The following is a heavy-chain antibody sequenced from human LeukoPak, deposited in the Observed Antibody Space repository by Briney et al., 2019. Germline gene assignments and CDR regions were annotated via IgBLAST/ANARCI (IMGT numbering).Heavy chain of an antibody. CDR1: GYTFTGYY. V-gene: IGHV1-2*02. J-gene: IGHJ4*02. CDR3: ARVLYTPYKLFDY. Sequence: GASVKVSCKASGYTFTGYYMHWVRQAPGQGLEWMGWINPNSGGTNYAQKFQGRDTMTRDTSISTAYMELSRLRSDDTAVYYCARVLYTPYKLFDYWGQGTLVTVSS. CDR2: INPNSGGT. D-gene: IGHD2-2*02.